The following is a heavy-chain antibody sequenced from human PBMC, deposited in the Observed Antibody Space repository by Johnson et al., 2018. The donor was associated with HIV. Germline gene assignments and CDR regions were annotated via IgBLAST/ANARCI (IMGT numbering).Heavy chain of an antibody. CDR1: GFTFSNAW. V-gene: IGHV3-30-3*01. Sequence: QVQLVESGGGLVKPGGSLRLSCAASGFTFSNAWMRWVRQAPGKGLEWVAVISYDGSNKYYADSVKGRFTISRDNAKNSLYLQMNSLRAEDTAVYYCAREGRGRGGITIFGDAFDIWGQGTTVTVSS. CDR2: ISYDGSNK. D-gene: IGHD3-3*01. J-gene: IGHJ3*02. CDR3: AREGRGRGGITIFGDAFDI.